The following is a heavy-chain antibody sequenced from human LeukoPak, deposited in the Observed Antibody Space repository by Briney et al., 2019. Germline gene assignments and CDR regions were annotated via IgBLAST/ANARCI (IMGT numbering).Heavy chain of an antibody. Sequence: GGSLRLSCAASGFTFSSYAMHWVRQAPGKGLEWVAVISYDGSNKYYADSVKGRFTISRDNSKNTLYLQMNSLRAEDTAVYYCARDPGTRYSGYDYYFDYWGQGTLVTVSS. CDR3: ARDPGTRYSGYDYYFDY. D-gene: IGHD5-12*01. J-gene: IGHJ4*02. CDR1: GFTFSSYA. V-gene: IGHV3-30*04. CDR2: ISYDGSNK.